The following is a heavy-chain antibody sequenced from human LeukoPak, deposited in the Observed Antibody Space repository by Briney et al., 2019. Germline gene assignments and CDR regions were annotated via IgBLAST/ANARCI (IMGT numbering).Heavy chain of an antibody. V-gene: IGHV1-69*04. J-gene: IGHJ6*02. CDR2: IIPIFGIA. Sequence: SVKVSCKASGGTFSSYAISWVRQAPGQGLEWMGRIIPIFGIANYAQKFQGRVTITAGKSTSTAYMELSSLRSEDTAVYYCARDNYYDSSGFPMDVWGQGTTVTVSS. CDR1: GGTFSSYA. CDR3: ARDNYYDSSGFPMDV. D-gene: IGHD3-22*01.